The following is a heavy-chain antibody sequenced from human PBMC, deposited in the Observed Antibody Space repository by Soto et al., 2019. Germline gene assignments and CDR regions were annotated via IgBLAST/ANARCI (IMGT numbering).Heavy chain of an antibody. D-gene: IGHD2-2*01. CDR2: TYYRSKWNI. V-gene: IGHV6-1*01. J-gene: IGHJ4*02. Sequence: SKPLSLTCAISGASVSRNSAAWSWIRHSPARGLEWLGRTYYRSKWNINYAVSVKGRVTIHPDTSKNQFCLQLHPVTPVDTAVYHCAKDEGVPWGQGTLVGVSS. CDR1: GASVSRNSAA. CDR3: AKDEGVP.